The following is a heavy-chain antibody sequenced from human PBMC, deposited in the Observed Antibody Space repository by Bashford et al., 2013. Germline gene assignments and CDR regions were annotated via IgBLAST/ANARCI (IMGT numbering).Heavy chain of an antibody. D-gene: IGHD3-10*01. J-gene: IGHJ4*02. Sequence: VRQAPGKGLEWVSSISSSSSYIYYADSVKGRFTISRDNAKNSLYLQMNSLRAEDTAVYYCARSGDNYFDYWGQGTLVTVSS. CDR2: ISSSSSYI. CDR3: ARSGDNYFDY. V-gene: IGHV3-21*01.